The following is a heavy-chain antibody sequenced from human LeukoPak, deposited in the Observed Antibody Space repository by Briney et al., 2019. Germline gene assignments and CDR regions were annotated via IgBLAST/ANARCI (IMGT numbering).Heavy chain of an antibody. D-gene: IGHD3-3*01. V-gene: IGHV3-20*04. CDR2: INWNGGST. J-gene: IGHJ4*02. Sequence: GGSLRLSCAASGFTFDDYGMSWVRQAPGKGLEWVSGINWNGGSTGYADSVKGRCTISRDNSKNTLYLQMNSLRAEDTAVYYCAKAKRVAPFDYWGQGTLVTVSS. CDR1: GFTFDDYG. CDR3: AKAKRVAPFDY.